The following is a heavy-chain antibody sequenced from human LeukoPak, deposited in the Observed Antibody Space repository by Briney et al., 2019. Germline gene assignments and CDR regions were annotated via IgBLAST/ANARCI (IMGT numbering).Heavy chain of an antibody. V-gene: IGHV3-48*01. Sequence: GGSLRLSCEASGLTFSTYSMDWVRQAPGKGLEWVSYISSDSGTIYYADSVKGRFTISRDNAKNSLYLQMNSLRAEDTAVYYCARAAQPGFDPWGQGTLVTVSS. CDR2: ISSDSGTI. J-gene: IGHJ5*02. D-gene: IGHD1-14*01. CDR3: ARAAQPGFDP. CDR1: GLTFSTYS.